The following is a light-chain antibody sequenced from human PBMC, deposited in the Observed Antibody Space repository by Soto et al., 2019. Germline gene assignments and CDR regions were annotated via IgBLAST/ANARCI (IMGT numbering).Light chain of an antibody. CDR3: QHYGRSPIT. V-gene: IGKV3-20*01. J-gene: IGKJ5*01. CDR2: GAS. CDR1: QSVNSR. Sequence: EILLTQSSVTLYLSPGETATLSCRASQSVNSRLAWYQHKPGQAPRLLISGASSRATGIPDRFSGSGSATDFTLTISRLEPEDFALYYCQHYGRSPITFGHGTRLEIK.